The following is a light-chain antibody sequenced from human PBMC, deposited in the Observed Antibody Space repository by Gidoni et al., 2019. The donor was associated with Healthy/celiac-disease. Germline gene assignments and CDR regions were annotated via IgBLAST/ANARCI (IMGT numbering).Light chain of an antibody. CDR3: QQSYSTLTWT. CDR1: QSISSY. CDR2: AAS. V-gene: IGKV1-39*01. J-gene: IGKJ1*01. Sequence: IQLTQSPSSLSASVGDRVTITFRASQSISSYLNWYQQKPGKAPKLLIYAASSLQSGVPSRFSGSGSGTDFTLTISSLQPEDFATYYCQQSYSTLTWTFGQGTKVEIK.